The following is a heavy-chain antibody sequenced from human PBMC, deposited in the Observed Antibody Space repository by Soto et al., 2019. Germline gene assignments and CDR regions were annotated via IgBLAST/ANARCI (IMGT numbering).Heavy chain of an antibody. D-gene: IGHD4-17*01. J-gene: IGHJ6*03. V-gene: IGHV3-48*01. Sequence: GGSLRLSCAASGFTFSSYNMNWVRQAPGKGLEWVSYISSSSTTIYYADSVMGRFTISRDNAKNSLYLQVNSLRAEDTAVYYCARSTTVTTSYYYNYYYMDVWGKGTTVTVSS. CDR2: ISSSSTTI. CDR1: GFTFSSYN. CDR3: ARSTTVTTSYYYNYYYMDV.